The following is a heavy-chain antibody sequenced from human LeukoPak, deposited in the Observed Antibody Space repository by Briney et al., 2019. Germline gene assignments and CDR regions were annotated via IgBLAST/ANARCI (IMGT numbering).Heavy chain of an antibody. V-gene: IGHV3-21*01. CDR2: ISSSSSYI. D-gene: IGHD2-2*01. J-gene: IGHJ6*03. CDR1: GFTFGSYS. CDR3: ASCYDYYYYYYMDV. Sequence: GGSLRLSCAASGFTFGSYSMNWVRQAPGKGLGWVSSISSSSSYIYYADSVKGRFTISRDNAKNSLYLQMNSLRAEDTAVYYCASCYDYYYYYYMDVWGKGTTVTVSS.